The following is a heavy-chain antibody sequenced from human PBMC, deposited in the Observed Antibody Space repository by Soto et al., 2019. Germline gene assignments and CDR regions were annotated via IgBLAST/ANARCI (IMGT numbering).Heavy chain of an antibody. V-gene: IGHV1-69*04. Sequence: SVKVSCQASGGTFSTYIITWVRQAPGQGLEWMGRIIPIIGIINYAQKFQGRVTISADKFTGTAYMVLTGLRSDDTAVYYCAGDPDSHYNDSHASSYPWGQGTLVTVSS. CDR2: IIPIIGII. CDR1: GGTFSTYI. CDR3: AGDPDSHYNDSHASSYP. J-gene: IGHJ5*02. D-gene: IGHD4-4*01.